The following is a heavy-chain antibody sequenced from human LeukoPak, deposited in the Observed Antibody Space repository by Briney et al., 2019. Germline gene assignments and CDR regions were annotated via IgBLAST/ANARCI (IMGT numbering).Heavy chain of an antibody. Sequence: SETLSLTCTVSGGSINSYYWSWIRQPPGKGMEWIGYIYYSGSNNYKPSLKRGVTISVEKSKNKFSLKLSSVTAADTAVYYCASGYDSSAYRRFDYWGQGTLVTVSS. D-gene: IGHD3-22*01. J-gene: IGHJ4*02. CDR1: GGSINSYY. CDR2: IYYSGSN. CDR3: ASGYDSSAYRRFDY. V-gene: IGHV4-59*01.